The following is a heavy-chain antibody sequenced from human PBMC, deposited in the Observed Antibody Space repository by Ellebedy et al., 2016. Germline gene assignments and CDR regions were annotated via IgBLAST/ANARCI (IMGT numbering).Heavy chain of an antibody. CDR2: IIPILGIA. J-gene: IGHJ4*02. CDR1: GGTFSSYA. D-gene: IGHD6-19*01. Sequence: SVKVSCXASGGTFSSYAISWVRQAPGQGLEWMGRIIPILGIANYAQKFQGRVTITADKSTSTAYMELSSLRSEDTAVDYWAREGRSGYSRGWAGDWGQGTLVTVSS. CDR3: AREGRSGYSRGWAGD. V-gene: IGHV1-69*04.